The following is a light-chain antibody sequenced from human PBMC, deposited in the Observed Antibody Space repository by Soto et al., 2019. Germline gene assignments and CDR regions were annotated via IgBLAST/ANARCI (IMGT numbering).Light chain of an antibody. J-gene: IGKJ5*01. V-gene: IGKV3-20*01. CDR3: HQYGSSPIT. CDR1: QNISNY. CDR2: SAS. Sequence: IVLTQSPATLSLSPRKRATLSCRASQNISNYLIWYQQKPGQAHRLLIYSASLKNAGIPDRFSGSGSATDFTLTISRLEPEDFALFYCHQYGSSPITFGQGTDWRL.